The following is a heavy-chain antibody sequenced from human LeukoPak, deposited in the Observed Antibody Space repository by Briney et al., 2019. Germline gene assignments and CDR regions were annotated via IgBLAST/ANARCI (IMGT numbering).Heavy chain of an antibody. V-gene: IGHV3-7*03. D-gene: IGHD5-24*01. CDR3: AKEGRSLQTY. Sequence: GGSLRLSCAASGFTLRSYSMSWVRLAPGKGLEWVANIKEDGTETYYVDSVKGRFTISRDNAKNSLYLQMNSLRVEDTAVYYCAKEGRSLQTYWGQGTLVTVSS. CDR1: GFTLRSYS. CDR2: IKEDGTET. J-gene: IGHJ4*02.